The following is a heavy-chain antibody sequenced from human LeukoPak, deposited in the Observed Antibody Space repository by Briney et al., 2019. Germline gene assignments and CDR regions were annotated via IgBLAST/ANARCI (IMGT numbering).Heavy chain of an antibody. V-gene: IGHV1-69*13. Sequence: SVKVSCKASGYSFTSNYIHWVRQAPGQGLEWMGGIIPIFGTANYAQKFQGRVTITADESTSTAYMELSSLRSEDTAVYYCAIGPYYYDSSGYYDYFDYWGQGTLVTVSS. CDR3: AIGPYYYDSSGYYDYFDY. J-gene: IGHJ4*02. CDR1: GYSFTSNY. CDR2: IIPIFGTA. D-gene: IGHD3-22*01.